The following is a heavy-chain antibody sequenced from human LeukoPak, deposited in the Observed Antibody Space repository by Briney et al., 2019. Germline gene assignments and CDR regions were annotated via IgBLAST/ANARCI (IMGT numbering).Heavy chain of an antibody. V-gene: IGHV3-48*02. D-gene: IGHD2-8*02. Sequence: GGSLRLSCAASGFTFRTYGMNWVRQAPGKGLEGVSYISGSSGSIYDADSVRVRFTISRDNDKNSLYLQMNSLRDEETAFYYCARVYCTGGMCYTGLDYWGQGTLVTVSS. CDR2: ISGSSGSI. CDR3: ARVYCTGGMCYTGLDY. CDR1: GFTFRTYG. J-gene: IGHJ4*02.